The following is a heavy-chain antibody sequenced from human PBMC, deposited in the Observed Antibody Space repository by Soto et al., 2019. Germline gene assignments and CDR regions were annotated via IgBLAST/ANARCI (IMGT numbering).Heavy chain of an antibody. J-gene: IGHJ4*02. D-gene: IGHD1-26*01. Sequence: QVQLQESGPGLVKPSETLSLTCTVSGDSMTKYYWSWIRQPAGKGLERIGRIYTSGSTNYNPSLKSRVTMSIDTSNNHFSLNLKSVTAADTAMYYCARTVGAAYYFDFWGQGALVTVSS. V-gene: IGHV4-4*07. CDR1: GDSMTKYY. CDR2: IYTSGST. CDR3: ARTVGAAYYFDF.